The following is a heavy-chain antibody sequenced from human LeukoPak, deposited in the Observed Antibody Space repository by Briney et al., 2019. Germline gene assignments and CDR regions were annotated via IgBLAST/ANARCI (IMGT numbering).Heavy chain of an antibody. CDR1: GFTFSNYW. CDR2: INSDGINT. V-gene: IGHV3-74*01. CDR3: AREKGTAMGNLDY. D-gene: IGHD5-18*01. Sequence: GGSLRLSCAASGFTFSNYWMHWVRQAPGKGLVWVSRINSDGINTSYADSVKGRFTISRDNAKNTLNLQMNSLRAEDTAVYYCAREKGTAMGNLDYWGQGTLVTVSS. J-gene: IGHJ4*02.